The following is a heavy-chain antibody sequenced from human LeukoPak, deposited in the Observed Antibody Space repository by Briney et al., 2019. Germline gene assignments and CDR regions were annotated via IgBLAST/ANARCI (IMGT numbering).Heavy chain of an antibody. CDR3: ARARRDGVGANSYADY. D-gene: IGHD1-26*01. CDR2: ISGSGGST. CDR1: GFTFSSYA. Sequence: PGGSLRLSCAASGFTFSSYAMSWVRQAPGKGLEWVSAISGSGGSTYYADSVKGRFTISRDNSKNTLYLQMNSLRAEDTAVYYCARARRDGVGANSYADYWGQGTLVTVSS. V-gene: IGHV3-23*01. J-gene: IGHJ4*02.